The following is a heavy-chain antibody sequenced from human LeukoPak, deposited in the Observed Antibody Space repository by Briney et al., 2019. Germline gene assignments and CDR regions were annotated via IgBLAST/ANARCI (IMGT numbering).Heavy chain of an antibody. V-gene: IGHV3-30*02. D-gene: IGHD3-3*01. Sequence: PGGSLRLSCAASGFTFSSYGMHWVRQAPGKGLEWVAFIRYDGSNKYYADSVKGRFTISRDNSKNTLYLQMNSLRAEDTAVYYCAKDASIFGVAMGYDAFDIWGQGTMVTVSS. J-gene: IGHJ3*02. CDR2: IRYDGSNK. CDR1: GFTFSSYG. CDR3: AKDASIFGVAMGYDAFDI.